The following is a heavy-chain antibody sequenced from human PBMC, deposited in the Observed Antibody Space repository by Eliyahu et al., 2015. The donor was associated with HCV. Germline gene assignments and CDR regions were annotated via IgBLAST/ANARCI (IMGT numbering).Heavy chain of an antibody. CDR1: GFTFSSYE. D-gene: IGHD3-10*01. CDR3: ARDRGPGFFSGMDV. J-gene: IGHJ6*02. Sequence: EVQLVESGGGLVQPGGSLRLSCAASGFTFSSYEMXWVRQAPGKGLXWVSYIRTSGSTRYYADSVKGRFTISRDNAMNSLYLRMNSLRAEDTAVYYCARDRGPGFFSGMDVWGQGTTVTVSS. CDR2: IRTSGSTR. V-gene: IGHV3-48*03.